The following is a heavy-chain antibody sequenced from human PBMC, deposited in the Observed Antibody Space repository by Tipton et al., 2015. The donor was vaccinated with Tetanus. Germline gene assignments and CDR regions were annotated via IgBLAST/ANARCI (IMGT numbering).Heavy chain of an antibody. J-gene: IGHJ4*02. D-gene: IGHD1-26*01. V-gene: IGHV3-15*07. Sequence: SLRLSCAASGFASGFTFSNAWMNWVRQAPGKGLEWVGRIKSKTDGGTTDYAARVKDRFSISRDDSKNTLFLQMNSLKTEDTAVYYCTTSGIVGSGSRVDYWGRGTLVTVSS. CDR3: TTSGIVGSGSRVDY. CDR1: ASGFTFSNAW. CDR2: IKSKTDGGTT.